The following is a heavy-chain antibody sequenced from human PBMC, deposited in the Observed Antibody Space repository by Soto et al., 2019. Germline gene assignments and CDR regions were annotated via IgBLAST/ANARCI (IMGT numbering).Heavy chain of an antibody. CDR2: IYYSGST. CDR1: GGSISSYY. CDR3: ARDGYDGRYHES. J-gene: IGHJ5*02. D-gene: IGHD5-12*01. V-gene: IGHV4-59*01. Sequence: SETFAITFTVSGGSISSYYWSWIRQPPGKGLEWIGYIYYSGSTNYNPSLKSRVTISGDTSKNQFSLKLSSVTAADTAVYYCARDGYDGRYHESWGEGT.